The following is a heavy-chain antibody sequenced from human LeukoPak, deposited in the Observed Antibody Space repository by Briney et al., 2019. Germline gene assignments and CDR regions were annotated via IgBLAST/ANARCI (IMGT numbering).Heavy chain of an antibody. Sequence: PSETLSLTCTVSGGSISSSSYYWGWIRQPPGKGLEWIGSIYYSGSTYYNPSLKSRVTISVDTSKNQFSLKLSSVTAADTAVYYCARGTRGQLVDDYWGQGTLVTVSS. CDR3: ARGTRGQLVDDY. V-gene: IGHV4-39*07. CDR1: GGSISSSSYY. CDR2: IYYSGST. J-gene: IGHJ4*02. D-gene: IGHD6-6*01.